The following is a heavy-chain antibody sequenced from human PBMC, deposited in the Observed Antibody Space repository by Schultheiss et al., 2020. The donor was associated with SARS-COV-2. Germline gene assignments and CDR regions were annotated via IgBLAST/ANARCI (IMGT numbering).Heavy chain of an antibody. V-gene: IGHV3-23*01. J-gene: IGHJ5*01. Sequence: GESLKISCAASGFTFSSYAMSWVRQAPGKGLEWVSAISGSGGSTYYADSVKGRFTISRDNSKNTLYLEMSSLRPEDTAVYFCAKETGVMVVARNWFDSWGQGTLVTVSS. CDR3: AKETGVMVVARNWFDS. CDR2: ISGSGGST. CDR1: GFTFSSYA. D-gene: IGHD2-15*01.